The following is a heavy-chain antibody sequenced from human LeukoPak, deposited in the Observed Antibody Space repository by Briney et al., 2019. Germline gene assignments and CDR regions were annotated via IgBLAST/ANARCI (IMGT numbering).Heavy chain of an antibody. V-gene: IGHV5-51*01. CDR3: ARLGGIAVAGTGYAFDI. Sequence: GESLKISCKGSGYSFTSYWIGWVRQMRGKGLEWMGIIYPGDSDTRYSPSFQGQVTISADKSISAAYLQWSSLKASDTAMYYCARLGGIAVAGTGYAFDIWGQGTMITVSS. D-gene: IGHD6-19*01. CDR1: GYSFTSYW. CDR2: IYPGDSDT. J-gene: IGHJ3*02.